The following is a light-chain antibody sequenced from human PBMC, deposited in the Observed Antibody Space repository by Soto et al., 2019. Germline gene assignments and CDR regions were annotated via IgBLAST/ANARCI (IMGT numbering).Light chain of an antibody. CDR2: ATS. V-gene: IGKV3-15*01. CDR1: QNVENK. CDR3: HQYYNRPPWT. Sequence: EIVMTQSPGTLSVSPGERATLSCRASQNVENKLAWYQQRPGQSPRLLIYATSTRATGVPDRFRGSRSGTDFTLTISSLQPEDSATYYCHQYYNRPPWTFGQGTKVDIK. J-gene: IGKJ1*01.